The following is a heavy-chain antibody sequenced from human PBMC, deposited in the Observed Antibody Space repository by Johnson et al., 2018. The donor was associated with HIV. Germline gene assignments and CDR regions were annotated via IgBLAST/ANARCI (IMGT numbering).Heavy chain of an antibody. CDR3: AKGMGLSIGELSDAFHF. D-gene: IGHD3-10*01. J-gene: IGHJ3*01. CDR2: LHSGGST. V-gene: IGHV3-66*02. CDR1: GFAFRTYW. Sequence: VQLVESGGGLVQPGGSLRLSCAASGFAFRTYWMVWVRQAPGKGLEWVSVLHSGGSTSYADSVKGRFTISRDNSKNTLYLQMNSLRPEDTAVYYCAKGMGLSIGELSDAFHFLGLGPVVTVSS.